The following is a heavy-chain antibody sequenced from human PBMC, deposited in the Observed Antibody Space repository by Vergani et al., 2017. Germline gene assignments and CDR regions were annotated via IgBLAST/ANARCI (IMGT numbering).Heavy chain of an antibody. J-gene: IGHJ6*02. CDR1: GYSFTSYW. Sequence: EVQLVQSGAEVKKPGESLKISCKGSGYSFTSYWIGWVRQMPGKGLEWMGIIYPGDSDTRYSPSFQGQVTISADKSIITAYLQWSSLKASDTAMYYCARGNYGSGSYTFYYYYGMDVWGQGTTVTVSS. D-gene: IGHD3-10*01. CDR3: ARGNYGSGSYTFYYYYGMDV. CDR2: IYPGDSDT. V-gene: IGHV5-51*01.